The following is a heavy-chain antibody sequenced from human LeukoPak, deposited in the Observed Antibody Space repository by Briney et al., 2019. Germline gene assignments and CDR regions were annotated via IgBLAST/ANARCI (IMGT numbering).Heavy chain of an antibody. CDR3: ARDMSRRTAYFQH. Sequence: ASVKVSCKASGYTFTGYYMHWLRQAPEQGLEWMGRINPNSGGTNYAQKFQGRVTMTRDTSISTAYMDLSRLRSDDTAVYYCARDMSRRTAYFQHWGQGTLVTVSS. J-gene: IGHJ1*01. V-gene: IGHV1-2*06. CDR2: INPNSGGT. CDR1: GYTFTGYY. D-gene: IGHD3-16*01.